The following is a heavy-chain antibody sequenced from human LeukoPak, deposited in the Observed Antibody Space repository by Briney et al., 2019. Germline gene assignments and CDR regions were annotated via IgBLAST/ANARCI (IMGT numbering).Heavy chain of an antibody. CDR1: GFTFDDYA. CDR2: ISWNSGSI. CDR3: AKDRGLCAFDI. J-gene: IGHJ3*02. Sequence: GRSLRLSCAASGFTFDDYAMHWVRQALGKGLEWVSGISWNSGSIGYADSVKGRFTISRDNAKNSLYLQMNSLRAEDTALYYCAKDRGLCAFDIWGQGTMVTVSS. V-gene: IGHV3-9*01. D-gene: IGHD3-16*01.